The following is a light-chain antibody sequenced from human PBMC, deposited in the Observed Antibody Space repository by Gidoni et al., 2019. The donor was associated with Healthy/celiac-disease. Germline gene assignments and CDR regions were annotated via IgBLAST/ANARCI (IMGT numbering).Light chain of an antibody. V-gene: IGKV3-11*01. Sequence: VFTQSPATLSLSPGERATLSCRASQSVSSYLAWYQQKPGQAPRLLIYDASNRAPGIPARFSGSGSGTDFTLTISSLEPEDFAVYYCQQRSNWPPAVTFGGGTKVEIK. CDR1: QSVSSY. CDR2: DAS. J-gene: IGKJ4*01. CDR3: QQRSNWPPAVT.